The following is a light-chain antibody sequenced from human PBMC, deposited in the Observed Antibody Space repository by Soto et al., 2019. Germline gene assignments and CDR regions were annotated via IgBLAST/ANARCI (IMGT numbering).Light chain of an antibody. CDR2: DAS. CDR1: QSVSSY. J-gene: IGKJ5*01. CDR3: QQHSNPPIT. Sequence: EIVLTQSPATLSLSPGERATLSCRASQSVSSYLAWYQQKPGQAPRLLIYDASNRATGIPARFSGSGSGTDCTLTNSSLEPEDFAVYYYQQHSNPPITIGQGTRLEIK. V-gene: IGKV3-11*01.